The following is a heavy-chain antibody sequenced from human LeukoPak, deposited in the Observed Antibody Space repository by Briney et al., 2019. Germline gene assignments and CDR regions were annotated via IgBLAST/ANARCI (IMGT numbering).Heavy chain of an antibody. V-gene: IGHV4-34*01. Sequence: PSETLSLTCAVYGGSFSGYYWSWIRQPPGKGLEWIGEINHSGSTNYNPSLKSRVTISVDTSKNQFSLKLSSVTAADTAVYYCASLRITMVRGVPTGLYYFDYWGQGTLVTVSS. J-gene: IGHJ4*02. CDR1: GGSFSGYY. CDR2: INHSGST. CDR3: ASLRITMVRGVPTGLYYFDY. D-gene: IGHD3-10*01.